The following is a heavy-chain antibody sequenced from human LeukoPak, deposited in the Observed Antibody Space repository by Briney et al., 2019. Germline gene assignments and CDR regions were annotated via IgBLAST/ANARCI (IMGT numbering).Heavy chain of an antibody. J-gene: IGHJ4*02. Sequence: SQTLSLTCAISGVSISSNSAVWNWLRQSPSRGLEWLGRTYYRTKWYNDYAVSVKSRITINPDTSKNQFSLQLNSVTPEDTAVYYCARDGGIFGVVPHFDYWGQGTLVTVSS. CDR3: ARDGGIFGVVPHFDY. CDR2: TYYRTKWYN. D-gene: IGHD3-3*01. CDR1: GVSISSNSAV. V-gene: IGHV6-1*01.